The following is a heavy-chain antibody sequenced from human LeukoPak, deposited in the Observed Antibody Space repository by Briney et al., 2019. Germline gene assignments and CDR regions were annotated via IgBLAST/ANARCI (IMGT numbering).Heavy chain of an antibody. J-gene: IGHJ4*02. D-gene: IGHD2-2*01. CDR2: INHSGST. CDR3: ARGRKPRYCSSTSCYSHGAFFDY. Sequence: SETLSLTCAVYGGSFSGYYWSWIRQPPGKGLEWIGEINHSGSTNYNPSLKSRVTISVDTSKNRFSLKLSSVTAADTAVYYCARGRKPRYCSSTSCYSHGAFFDYWGQGTLSPSPQ. CDR1: GGSFSGYY. V-gene: IGHV4-34*01.